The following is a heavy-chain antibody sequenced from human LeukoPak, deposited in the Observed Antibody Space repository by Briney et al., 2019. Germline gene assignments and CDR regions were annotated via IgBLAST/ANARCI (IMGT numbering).Heavy chain of an antibody. V-gene: IGHV3-72*01. CDR1: GFSFSDNY. CDR2: IRNKANSYIT. CDR3: AKDRGGGFFDY. Sequence: GGSLRLSCAASGFSFSDNYMNWVRQAPGKGLDWVARIRNKANSYITEYAASVRGRFTISRDDSKNSLYLQMTSLKTEDTAVYYCAKDRGGGFFDYWGQGALVTVSS. J-gene: IGHJ4*02. D-gene: IGHD3-16*01.